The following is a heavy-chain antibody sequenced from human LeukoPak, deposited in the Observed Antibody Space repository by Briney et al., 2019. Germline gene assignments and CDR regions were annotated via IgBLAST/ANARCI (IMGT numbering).Heavy chain of an antibody. D-gene: IGHD2-2*01. J-gene: IGHJ5*02. CDR2: MHYRGST. V-gene: IGHV4-39*01. CDR3: ARGIGYCSSTSCYNWFDP. CDR1: GGSISSSSYY. Sequence: SETLSLTCTVSGGSISSSSYYWGWIRQPPGKGLEWIRSMHYRGSTYYNPSLKSRVTISVDTSKNQFSLKLSSVTAAGTAVYYCARGIGYCSSTSCYNWFDPWGQGTLVTVSS.